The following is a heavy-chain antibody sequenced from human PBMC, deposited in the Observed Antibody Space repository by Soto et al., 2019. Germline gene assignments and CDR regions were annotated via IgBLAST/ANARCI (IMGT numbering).Heavy chain of an antibody. Sequence: QVQLVQSGDEVKKPGASVKVSCKASGYTFTSYSISWVRQAPGQGLEWMGWINAYHGNTNYAQKLQGRVAMTKDTSTSTAYMELRCLRSDDTAVYYCARVLPPFDPWGQGTLVTVSS. J-gene: IGHJ5*02. V-gene: IGHV1-18*01. CDR2: INAYHGNT. CDR1: GYTFTSYS. CDR3: ARVLPPFDP.